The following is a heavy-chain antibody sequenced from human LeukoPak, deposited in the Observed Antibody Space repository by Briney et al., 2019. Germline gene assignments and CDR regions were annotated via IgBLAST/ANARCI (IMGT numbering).Heavy chain of an antibody. V-gene: IGHV1-2*02. Sequence: VSVTVSCKASGYPFTAYYMHWVRQAPGQGLEWMGWINPNSGDTNYAQKLQGRVTMTRDTSINTAYMELSRLRSDDTAVYYCARDLTGPGSEIYWGEGTRDPLSS. CDR1: GYPFTAYY. CDR2: INPNSGDT. CDR3: ARDLTGPGSEIY. D-gene: IGHD1-14*01. J-gene: IGHJ1*01.